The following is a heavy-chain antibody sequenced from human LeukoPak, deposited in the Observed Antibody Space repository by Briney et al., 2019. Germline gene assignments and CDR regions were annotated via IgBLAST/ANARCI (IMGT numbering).Heavy chain of an antibody. CDR2: INAGNGNT. CDR3: ARDPRASGSYAPGDY. V-gene: IGHV1-3*01. CDR1: GYTFTSYA. Sequence: GASVKVSCKASGYTFTSYAMHWVRQAPGQRLEWMGWINAGNGNTKYSQKFQGRVTITRDTSTSTVYMELSSLRSEDTAVYYCARDPRASGSYAPGDYWGQGTLVTVSS. J-gene: IGHJ4*02. D-gene: IGHD1-26*01.